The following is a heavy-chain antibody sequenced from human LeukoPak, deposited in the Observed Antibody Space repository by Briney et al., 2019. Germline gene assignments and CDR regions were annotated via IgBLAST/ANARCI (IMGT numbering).Heavy chain of an antibody. J-gene: IGHJ4*02. V-gene: IGHV3-33*05. CDR2: ISYDGSNK. CDR1: GYTFSSCG. CDR3: ARVRPGSNYVDFDY. D-gene: IGHD4-11*01. Sequence: GGSLRLSCAASGYTFSSCGMHWVRQAPGKGLEWVAVISYDGSNKYYAGSVKGRFTISRDNSKSTLYLQMNSLRAEDTAVYYCARVRPGSNYVDFDYWGQGTLVTVSS.